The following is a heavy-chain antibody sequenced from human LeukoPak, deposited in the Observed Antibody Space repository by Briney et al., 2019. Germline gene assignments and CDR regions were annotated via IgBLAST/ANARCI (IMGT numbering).Heavy chain of an antibody. D-gene: IGHD6-19*01. CDR2: INPYNGGT. J-gene: IGHJ4*02. V-gene: IGHV1-2*02. Sequence: ASVKVSCKASAYTFTGYYIHWVRQAPGQGLEWMGWINPYNGGTDYAQKFEGRVTMTRDTSISTAYMELNSLISDDTAVYYCARGTPIPVTGLFDYWGQGTLVTVSS. CDR3: ARGTPIPVTGLFDY. CDR1: AYTFTGYY.